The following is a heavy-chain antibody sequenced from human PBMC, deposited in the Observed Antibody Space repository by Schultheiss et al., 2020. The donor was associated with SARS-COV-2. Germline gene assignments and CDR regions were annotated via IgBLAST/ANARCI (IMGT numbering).Heavy chain of an antibody. CDR2: IYYSGST. J-gene: IGHJ3*02. Sequence: SETLPLTCTVSGGSISSYYWSWIRQPTGKGLEWIGYIYYSGSTNYNPSLKSRVTISVDTSKNQFSLKLSSVTAADTAVYYCATSGYYTAFDIWGQGTMVTVSS. V-gene: IGHV4-59*08. CDR1: GGSISSYY. D-gene: IGHD3-22*01. CDR3: ATSGYYTAFDI.